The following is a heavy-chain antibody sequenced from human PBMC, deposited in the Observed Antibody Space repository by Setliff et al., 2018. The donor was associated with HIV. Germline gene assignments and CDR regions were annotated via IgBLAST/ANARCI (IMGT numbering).Heavy chain of an antibody. CDR1: GGSINTYH. CDR2: MYYSGST. CDR3: ARRTGAGVFDY. J-gene: IGHJ4*02. Sequence: PSETLSLTCTASGGSINTYHWTWIRQPPGRGLEWIGYMYYSGSTNYNPSLKSRVTISGDVSKNQFSLKLSSVTAADTAVYYCARRTGAGVFDYWGQGTLVTVSS. D-gene: IGHD3-10*01. V-gene: IGHV4-59*08.